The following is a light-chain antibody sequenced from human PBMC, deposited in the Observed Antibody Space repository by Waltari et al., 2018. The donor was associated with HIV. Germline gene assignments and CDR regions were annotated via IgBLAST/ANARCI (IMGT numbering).Light chain of an antibody. CDR3: QVLDFTTDHVV. J-gene: IGLJ3*02. CDR1: NVGSKR. Sequence: SYILTQSPSVSVAPGKTAKISCGGDNVGSKRVHWYQQKSGQAPLLVIYDAAARPSGTPARFSGSNSGNTATLTITRVEVGDEADYYCQVLDFTTDHVVFGGGTKLTVL. V-gene: IGLV3-21*03. CDR2: DAA.